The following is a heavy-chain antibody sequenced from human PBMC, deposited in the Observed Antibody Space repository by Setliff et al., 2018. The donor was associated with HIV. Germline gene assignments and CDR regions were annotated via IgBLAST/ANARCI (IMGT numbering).Heavy chain of an antibody. V-gene: IGHV4-4*07. D-gene: IGHD1-26*01. CDR3: ARDVGGVHMATNFDF. CDR1: GGSIVSYY. J-gene: IGHJ4*02. Sequence: PSETLSLTCTVSGGSIVSYYWTWIRQPAGKGLEGMGRIYSSGNTEYNPSLKGRVTMSVDTSENQFSLRLASVTAADTAVYYCARDVGGVHMATNFDFWGQGTLVTVSS. CDR2: IYSSGNT.